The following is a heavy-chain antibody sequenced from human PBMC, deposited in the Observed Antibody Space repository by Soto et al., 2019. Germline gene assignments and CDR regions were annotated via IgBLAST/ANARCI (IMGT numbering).Heavy chain of an antibody. V-gene: IGHV4-31*03. CDR3: ARVSATGTRWFDS. Sequence: QVQLQESGPGLVKPSETLSLTCTVSGASINSGAYYWSWFRQLPGKGLEWIGYINYRGTTYFHPSLKSRVAISRDTSQNQFSLRVISMTAADTAVYFCARVSATGTRWFDSWGQGTLVTVSS. CDR1: GASINSGAYY. J-gene: IGHJ5*01. D-gene: IGHD3-9*01. CDR2: INYRGTT.